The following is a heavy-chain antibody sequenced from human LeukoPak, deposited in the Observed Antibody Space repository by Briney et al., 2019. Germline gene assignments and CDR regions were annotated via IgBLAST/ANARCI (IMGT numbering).Heavy chain of an antibody. CDR3: ARSYYGSGSYSTTPNRRRYYYYGMDV. J-gene: IGHJ6*02. CDR2: INHSGST. V-gene: IGHV4-34*01. Sequence: PSETLSLTCAVYGGSFSGYYWSWIRQPPGKGLEWIGEINHSGSTNYNPSLKSRVTISVDTSKNQFSLKLSSVTAADTAVYYCARSYYGSGSYSTTPNRRRYYYYGMDVWGQGTTVTVSS. CDR1: GGSFSGYY. D-gene: IGHD3-10*01.